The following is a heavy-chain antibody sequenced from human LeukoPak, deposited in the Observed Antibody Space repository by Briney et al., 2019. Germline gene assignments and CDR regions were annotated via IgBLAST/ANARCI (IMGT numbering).Heavy chain of an antibody. CDR2: IKQDGSEK. CDR1: GFTSSNYC. D-gene: IGHD3-10*01. V-gene: IGHV3-7*01. CDR3: AKDIHYFPSDY. J-gene: IGHJ4*02. Sequence: GGSLTLSCPSSGFTSSNYCMTGVRYAPPQGLDWVACIKQDGSEKQYTSSVRGRFTISRYTPKNVLALQMCSLSAQHTALYFCAKDIHYFPSDYWRQGTLVTVSS.